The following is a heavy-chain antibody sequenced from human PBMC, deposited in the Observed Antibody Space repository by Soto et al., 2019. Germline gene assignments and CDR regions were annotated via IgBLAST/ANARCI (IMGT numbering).Heavy chain of an antibody. J-gene: IGHJ5*02. CDR2: IYYSGST. CDR1: GGSISNYY. CDR3: ARLPWADYGGIFDH. V-gene: IGHV4-59*01. D-gene: IGHD4-17*01. Sequence: PSETLSLTCTVSGGSISNYYWSWIRHPPGKKLEWIGYIYYSGSTNYNPSLKSRVTISVDTSKNQFSLKLYSVTTADTAMYYCARLPWADYGGIFDHWGQGTLVTVSS.